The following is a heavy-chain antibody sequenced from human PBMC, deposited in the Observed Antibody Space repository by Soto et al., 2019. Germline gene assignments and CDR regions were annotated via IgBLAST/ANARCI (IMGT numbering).Heavy chain of an antibody. CDR3: ARSPPGYCSSTSCYRLYYYYYYMDV. CDR1: GGSISSGGYY. D-gene: IGHD2-2*01. CDR2: IYYSGST. Sequence: PSDTLSLTCTVSGGSISSGGYYWSWIRQHPGKGLEWIGYIYYSGSTYYNPSLKSRVPISVDTSTNQFSLKLSSVTAADTAVYYCARSPPGYCSSTSCYRLYYYYYYMDVWGKGTTVTVSS. J-gene: IGHJ6*03. V-gene: IGHV4-31*03.